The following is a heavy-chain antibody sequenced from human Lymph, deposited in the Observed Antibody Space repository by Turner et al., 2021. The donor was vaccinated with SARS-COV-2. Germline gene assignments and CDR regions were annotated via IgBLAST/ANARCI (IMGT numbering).Heavy chain of an antibody. Sequence: QVQLVQSGAEVKKPGSSVKVSCKASGGTFSSYAITWVRQAPGQGLEWMGGIIPILAIANYAQKFQGRVTITADKSTSTAYMELSSLRFEDTAVYYCARDSPYCSSTSCYDPWGQGTLVTVSS. V-gene: IGHV1-69*10. D-gene: IGHD2-2*01. CDR1: GGTFSSYA. CDR2: IIPILAIA. J-gene: IGHJ5*02. CDR3: ARDSPYCSSTSCYDP.